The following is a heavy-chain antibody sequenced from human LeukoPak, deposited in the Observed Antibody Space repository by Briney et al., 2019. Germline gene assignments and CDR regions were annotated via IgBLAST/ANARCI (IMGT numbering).Heavy chain of an antibody. D-gene: IGHD3-9*01. CDR1: GFTFSNAW. Sequence: GGSLRLSCAASGFTFSNAWMNWVRQVPGKGLEWVGRIQSKTDGGTTDYAAPVKGRFTISRDDSKNTLYLQMNSLKTEDTAVYYCTTSYPYYDILTGYRPFDFWGLGTLVTVSS. CDR3: TTSYPYYDILTGYRPFDF. CDR2: IQSKTDGGTT. J-gene: IGHJ4*02. V-gene: IGHV3-15*07.